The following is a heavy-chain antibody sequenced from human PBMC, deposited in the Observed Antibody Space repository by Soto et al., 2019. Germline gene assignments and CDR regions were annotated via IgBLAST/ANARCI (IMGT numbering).Heavy chain of an antibody. CDR1: GYIFTTYG. CDR3: ARGRYGDY. Sequence: QVHLVQSGAEVKKPGDSVKVSCKGAGYIFTTYGITWVRQAPGQGLEWMGWISAHNGNTNYAQKLQGRVTVTRDTSTRTAYMELRNLRSDDTAVYYCARGRYGDYWGQGALVTVSS. CDR2: ISAHNGNT. V-gene: IGHV1-18*01. J-gene: IGHJ4*02. D-gene: IGHD1-1*01.